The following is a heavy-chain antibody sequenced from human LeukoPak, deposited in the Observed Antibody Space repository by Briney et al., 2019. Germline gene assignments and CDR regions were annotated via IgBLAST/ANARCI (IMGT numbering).Heavy chain of an antibody. CDR1: GFTFSSYG. D-gene: IGHD3-16*01. J-gene: IGHJ4*02. CDR2: IWYDGSNK. V-gene: IGHV3-30*02. CDR3: AKDWPTFGGVTDY. Sequence: GGSLRLSCAASGFTFSSYGMHWVRQAPGKGLEWVAFIWYDGSNKYYADSVKGRFTISRDNSKNTLYLQMNSLRAEDTAVYYCAKDWPTFGGVTDYWGQGTLVTVSS.